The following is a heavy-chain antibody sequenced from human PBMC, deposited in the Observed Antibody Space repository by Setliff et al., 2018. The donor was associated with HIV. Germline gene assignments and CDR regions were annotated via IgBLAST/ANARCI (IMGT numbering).Heavy chain of an antibody. CDR2: ISVHNGNT. V-gene: IGHV1-18*01. CDR1: GYVFSNYG. CDR3: ATLDY. Sequence: ASVKVSCKASGYVFSNYGISWVRQAPGQGLEWMGWISVHNGNTKSAQNIQGGVTMTTDTSISTAYMELSRLRSDDTAVYYCATLDYWGQGTVVTVSS. J-gene: IGHJ4*03.